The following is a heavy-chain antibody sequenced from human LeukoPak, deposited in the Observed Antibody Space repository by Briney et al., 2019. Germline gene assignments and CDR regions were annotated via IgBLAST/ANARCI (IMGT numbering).Heavy chain of an antibody. V-gene: IGHV4-61*02. Sequence: SETLSLTCTVSGGSISSGSYYWRWIRQPAGTGLEWIGRIYTSGSTNYNPSLKSRLTISVDTSKNQFSLKLSSVTAADTAVYYCARGFGGWLVHGYFDYWGQGTLVTVSS. J-gene: IGHJ4*02. D-gene: IGHD6-19*01. CDR2: IYTSGST. CDR3: ARGFGGWLVHGYFDY. CDR1: GGSISSGSYY.